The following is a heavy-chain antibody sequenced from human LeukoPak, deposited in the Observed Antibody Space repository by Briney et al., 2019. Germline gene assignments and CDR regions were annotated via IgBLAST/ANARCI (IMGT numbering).Heavy chain of an antibody. CDR3: ARGHSQGISLGPAPYYYYYYMDV. J-gene: IGHJ6*03. V-gene: IGHV3-21*01. D-gene: IGHD7-27*01. CDR2: ISSSSSYI. Sequence: PGGSLRLSCAASGFTFSSYSMNWVRQAPGKGLEWVSSISSSSSYIYYADSVKGRFTISRDNAKNSLYLQMNSLRAEDTAVYYCARGHSQGISLGPAPYYYYYYMDVWGKGTTVTVSS. CDR1: GFTFSSYS.